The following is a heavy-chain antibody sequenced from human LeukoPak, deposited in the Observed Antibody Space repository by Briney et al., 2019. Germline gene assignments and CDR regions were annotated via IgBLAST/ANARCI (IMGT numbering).Heavy chain of an antibody. CDR2: ISGSGGST. CDR3: AKGCPNYYDSSGYYCAADY. CDR1: GFTFSSYA. Sequence: GGSLRLSCAASGFTFSSYAMSWVRQAPGKGLEWVSAISGSGGSTYYADSVKGRFTISRDNSKNTLYLQMNSLRAEDTAVYYCAKGCPNYYDSSGYYCAADYWGQGTLVTVSS. J-gene: IGHJ4*02. V-gene: IGHV3-23*01. D-gene: IGHD3-22*01.